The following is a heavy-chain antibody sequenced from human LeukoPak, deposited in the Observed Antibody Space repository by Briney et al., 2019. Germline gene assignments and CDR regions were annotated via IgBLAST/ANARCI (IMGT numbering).Heavy chain of an antibody. J-gene: IGHJ4*02. CDR3: ARDPAGEYSDY. D-gene: IGHD3-10*01. Sequence: SETLSLTCTVSGGSISGYYWTWIRQPAGKGLEWIGCISTSESTNYNPSLKSRVTMSVDTSKNQFSLKLTSVTAADSAVYYCARDPAGEYSDYWGQGTLVTVSS. CDR2: ISTSEST. CDR1: GGSISGYY. V-gene: IGHV4-4*07.